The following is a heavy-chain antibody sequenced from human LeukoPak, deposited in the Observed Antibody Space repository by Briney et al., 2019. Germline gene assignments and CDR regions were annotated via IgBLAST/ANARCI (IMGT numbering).Heavy chain of an antibody. CDR2: IGTAGDS. CDR1: GFTFSRHD. D-gene: IGHD1-1*01. Sequence: PGGSLRLSCAASGFTFSRHDMHWVRQPTGKGLEWVSAIGTAGDSYYPGSVKGRFTISRENAKNSLYLQMNSLRAGDTAVYYCARAATGFDAFDIWGQGTMATVSS. J-gene: IGHJ3*02. V-gene: IGHV3-13*01. CDR3: ARAATGFDAFDI.